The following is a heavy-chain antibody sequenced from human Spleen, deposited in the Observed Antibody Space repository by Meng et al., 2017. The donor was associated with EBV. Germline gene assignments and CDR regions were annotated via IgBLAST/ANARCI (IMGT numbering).Heavy chain of an antibody. Sequence: QLTSVQLEPEVNNPGASVTASCKASGYTFSNYEISWVRQAPGQGLEWMGWINANSGYTTYAERFHGRVTMTTDTSTTTAYMELRNLRSDDTAVYYCARPGSYYDSRGFYEQLYFDYWGQGTLVTVSS. V-gene: IGHV1-18*01. CDR2: INANSGYT. D-gene: IGHD3-22*01. CDR3: ARPGSYYDSRGFYEQLYFDY. J-gene: IGHJ4*02. CDR1: GYTFSNYE.